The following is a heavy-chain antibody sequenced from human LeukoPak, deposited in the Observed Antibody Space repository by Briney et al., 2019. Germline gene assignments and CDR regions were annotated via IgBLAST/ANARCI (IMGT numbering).Heavy chain of an antibody. V-gene: IGHV4-39*01. Sequence: GSLRLSCAASGFTFSSYGMHWIRQPPGKGLEWIGSIYYSGSTYYNPSLKSRVTISVDTSKNQFSLKLSSVTAADTAVYYCARHSHYYDSSGYYYWGSYNWFDPWGQGTLVTVSS. CDR1: GFTFSSYG. J-gene: IGHJ5*02. CDR2: IYYSGST. CDR3: ARHSHYYDSSGYYYWGSYNWFDP. D-gene: IGHD3-22*01.